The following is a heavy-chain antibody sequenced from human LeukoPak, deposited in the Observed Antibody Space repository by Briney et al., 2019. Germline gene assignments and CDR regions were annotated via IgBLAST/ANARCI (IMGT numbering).Heavy chain of an antibody. J-gene: IGHJ3*02. Sequence: GASVKVSCKASGYSFTSNVISWVRQAPGQGLEWMGWISAYNGNTNYAQKLQGRVTMTTDTSTSTAYMELRSLRSDDTAVYYCARTAFLLDGYSDAFDIWGQGTMVTVSS. V-gene: IGHV1-18*01. CDR3: ARTAFLLDGYSDAFDI. CDR1: GYSFTSNV. CDR2: ISAYNGNT. D-gene: IGHD4-17*01.